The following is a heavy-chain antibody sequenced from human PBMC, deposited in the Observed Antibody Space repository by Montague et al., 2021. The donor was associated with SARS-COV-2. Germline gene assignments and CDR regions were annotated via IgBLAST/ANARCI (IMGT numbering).Heavy chain of an antibody. CDR2: ISSNGKT. Sequence: SETLSLTCTVSGGSINDHYRSWIRQSPGKELEWIGYISSNGKTNYNPSLKSRVTLSADASGNEFSLKLDSVTAADTAVYFCARRGYYDSAGYHWHLDLWGRGMLVTVSS. V-gene: IGHV4-4*09. D-gene: IGHD3-22*01. CDR1: GGSINDHY. CDR3: ARRGYYDSAGYHWHLDL. J-gene: IGHJ2*01.